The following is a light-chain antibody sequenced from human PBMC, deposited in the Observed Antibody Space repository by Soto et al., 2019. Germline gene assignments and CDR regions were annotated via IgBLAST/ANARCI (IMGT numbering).Light chain of an antibody. Sequence: QSVLTQPASVSGSPGQSITISCSGTSSDVGGYNYVSWYQHHPGKAPKLMIYDVSYRPSGVSNRFSGSKSGNTASLTISGLQAEDEADYQCISYTSSSTYVFG. CDR3: ISYTSSSTYV. CDR1: SSDVGGYNY. CDR2: DVS. J-gene: IGLJ7*01. V-gene: IGLV2-14*01.